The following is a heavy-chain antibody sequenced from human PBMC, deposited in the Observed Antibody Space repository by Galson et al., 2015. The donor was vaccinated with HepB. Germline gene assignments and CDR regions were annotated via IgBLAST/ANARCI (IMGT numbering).Heavy chain of an antibody. Sequence: LSLTCTVSGGSITNTNSYWAWIRQPPGNGLAWLGNISYSRSAHYNPSLKSPITISADTSKNQFSLRLSSVTATDTAVYFCARTSSRTDDIGYAFEPWGQGTMVPLSS. CDR2: ISYSRSA. V-gene: IGHV4-39*01. CDR1: GGSITNTNSY. CDR3: ARTSSRTDDIGYAFEP. J-gene: IGHJ3*01. D-gene: IGHD3-22*01.